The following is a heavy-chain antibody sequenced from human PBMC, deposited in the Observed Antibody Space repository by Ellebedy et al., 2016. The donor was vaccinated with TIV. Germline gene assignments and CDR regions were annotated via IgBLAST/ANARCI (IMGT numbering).Heavy chain of an antibody. CDR3: VKDISLGNGWYYFDS. CDR2: ISWTGGSV. D-gene: IGHD6-19*01. V-gene: IGHV3-9*01. CDR1: GFTFDDYA. J-gene: IGHJ4*02. Sequence: GGSLRLXXVASGFTFDDYAMHWVRQPPGRGLEWVSGISWTGGSVDYADSAKGRFTVSRDNSKNTLFLQMNSLRPADTALYYCVKDISLGNGWYYFDSWGQGAPVTVSS.